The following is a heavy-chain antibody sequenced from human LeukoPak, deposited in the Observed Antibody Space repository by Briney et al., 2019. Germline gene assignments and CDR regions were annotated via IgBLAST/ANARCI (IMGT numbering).Heavy chain of an antibody. V-gene: IGHV4-59*08. J-gene: IGHJ4*02. CDR2: ISYSGST. CDR3: ARHRVSGSSYSALDY. Sequence: SETLSLTCTVSGASINSHYWSWIRQPPGKGLEWIGYISYSGSTNYNPSLKSRVIISVDTSKTHFSLNLSSVTAADTAFYYCARHRVSGSSYSALDYWGQGTLVSVSS. CDR1: GASINSHY. D-gene: IGHD1-26*01.